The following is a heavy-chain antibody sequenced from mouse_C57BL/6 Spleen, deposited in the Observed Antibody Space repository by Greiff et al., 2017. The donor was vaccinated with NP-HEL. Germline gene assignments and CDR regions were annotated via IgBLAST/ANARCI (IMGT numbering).Heavy chain of an antibody. CDR1: GYTFTDYE. CDR3: TRWGTTRAMDY. CDR2: IDPETGGT. J-gene: IGHJ4*01. D-gene: IGHD1-1*01. V-gene: IGHV1-15*01. Sequence: SGAELVRPGASVTLSCKASGYTFTDYEMHWVKQTPVHGLEWIGAIDPETGGTAYNQKFKGKAILTADKSSSTAYMELRSLTSEDSAVYYCTRWGTTRAMDYWGQGTSVTVSS.